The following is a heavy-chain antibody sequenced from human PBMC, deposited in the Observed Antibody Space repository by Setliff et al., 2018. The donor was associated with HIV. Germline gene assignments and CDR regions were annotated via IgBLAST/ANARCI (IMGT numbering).Heavy chain of an antibody. J-gene: IGHJ4*02. CDR3: ARGVPLLPPHY. CDR1: GGSISSNNYC. Sequence: SETLSLTCTVSGGSISSNNYCWGWIRQPPGKGLEWIGSIFYSETVYYGGRTYYSPSLKSRVTISVDTSKSQFSLKLSSVTAADTAVYYCARGVPLLPPHYWGQGTLVTVSS. V-gene: IGHV4-39*07. CDR2: IFYSETVYYGGRT. D-gene: IGHD2-21*02.